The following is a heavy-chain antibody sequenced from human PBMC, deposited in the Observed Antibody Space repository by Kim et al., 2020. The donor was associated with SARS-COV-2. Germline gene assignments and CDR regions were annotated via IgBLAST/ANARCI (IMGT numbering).Heavy chain of an antibody. CDR3: TTSYYYDSSAPFDY. V-gene: IGHV3-15*01. CDR2: IKSKTDGGTT. D-gene: IGHD3-22*01. Sequence: GGSLRLSCAASGFTFSNAWMSWVRQAPGKGLEWVGRIKSKTDGGTTDYAAPVKGRFTISRDDSKNTLYLQMNSLKTEDTAVYYCTTSYYYDSSAPFDYWGQGTLVTVSS. J-gene: IGHJ4*02. CDR1: GFTFSNAW.